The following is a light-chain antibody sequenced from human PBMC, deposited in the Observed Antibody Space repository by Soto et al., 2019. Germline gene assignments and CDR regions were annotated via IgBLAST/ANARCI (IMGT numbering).Light chain of an antibody. J-gene: IGKJ4*02. CDR3: QKHSNWG. CDR1: QSVSGY. Sequence: EFVLTQSPATLSVSPGERVTLSCRASQSVSGYLAWYQQKPGQAPRLLIYDTSNRATGIPARFSGSGSGTDFILTISSLEPEDFAVYYCQKHSNWGFGGGTKVEIK. V-gene: IGKV3-11*01. CDR2: DTS.